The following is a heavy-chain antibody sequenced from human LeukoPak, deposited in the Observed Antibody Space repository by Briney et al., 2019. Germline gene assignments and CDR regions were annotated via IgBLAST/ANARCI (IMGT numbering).Heavy chain of an antibody. CDR1: GFTFSSYA. Sequence: GGSLRLSCAASGFTFSSYAMSWVRQAPGKGLEWVSAISGSGGSTYYADSVKGRFTISRDNSKNTLYLQMNSLRAEDTAVYYCAPSLEWLPSHWDYYMDVWGKGTTVTVSS. J-gene: IGHJ6*03. V-gene: IGHV3-23*01. CDR3: APSLEWLPSHWDYYMDV. CDR2: ISGSGGST. D-gene: IGHD3-3*01.